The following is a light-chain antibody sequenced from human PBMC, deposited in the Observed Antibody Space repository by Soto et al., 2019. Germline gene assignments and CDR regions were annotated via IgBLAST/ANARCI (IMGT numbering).Light chain of an antibody. Sequence: DIQMTQSPSSLSASVGDRVTITCRASQGISNYLAWYQQQPGKVPKLLIYVASTLQSGVPSRFSGSGSGTDFTLTISTLQPEDVATYYCQKYNSAPWTFGQGTKVEIK. J-gene: IGKJ1*01. CDR2: VAS. CDR1: QGISNY. V-gene: IGKV1-27*01. CDR3: QKYNSAPWT.